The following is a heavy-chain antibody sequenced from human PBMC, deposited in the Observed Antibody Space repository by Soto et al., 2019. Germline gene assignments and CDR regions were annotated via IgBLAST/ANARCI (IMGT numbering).Heavy chain of an antibody. D-gene: IGHD3-3*01. CDR1: GGSISSYY. V-gene: IGHV4-59*01. Sequence: SETLSLTCTVSGGSISSYYWSWIRQPPGKGLEWIGYIYYSGSTNYNPSLKSRVTTSVDTSKNQFSLKLSSVTAADTAVYYCARHPDYDFWSGYGNWFDPWGQGTLVTVSS. J-gene: IGHJ5*02. CDR2: IYYSGST. CDR3: ARHPDYDFWSGYGNWFDP.